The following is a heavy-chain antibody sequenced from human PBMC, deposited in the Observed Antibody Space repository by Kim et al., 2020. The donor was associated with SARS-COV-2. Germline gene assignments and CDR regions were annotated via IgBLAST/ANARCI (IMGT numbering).Heavy chain of an antibody. V-gene: IGHV3-21*01. CDR3: ARDQGYSSSWTGYFQH. D-gene: IGHD6-13*01. J-gene: IGHJ1*01. CDR2: ISSSSSYI. CDR1: GFTFSSYS. Sequence: GGSLRLSCAASGFTFSSYSMNWVRQAPGKGLECVSSISSSSSYIYYADSVKGRFTISRDNAKNSLYLQMNSLRAEDTAVYYCARDQGYSSSWTGYFQHWGQGTLVTVSS.